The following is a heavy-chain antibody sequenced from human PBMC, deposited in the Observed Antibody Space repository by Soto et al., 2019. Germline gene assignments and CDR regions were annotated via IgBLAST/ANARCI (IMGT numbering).Heavy chain of an antibody. D-gene: IGHD1-7*01. CDR2: IYYSGST. V-gene: IGHV4-31*03. Sequence: SXTLSLTCTVSGGSMTSGGYYCSWIRQHPGKGLEWIGYIYYSGSTYYNPSLKSRVTISADTSKNQFSLNLSSVTVADTAVYYCARGSGTFDNWGQGTLVTVSS. CDR3: ARGSGTFDN. CDR1: GGSMTSGGYY. J-gene: IGHJ4*02.